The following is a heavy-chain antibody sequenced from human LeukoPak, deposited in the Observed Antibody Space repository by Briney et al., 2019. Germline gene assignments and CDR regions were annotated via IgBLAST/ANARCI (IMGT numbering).Heavy chain of an antibody. J-gene: IGHJ4*02. V-gene: IGHV4-59*01. CDR1: GGSISSYY. Sequence: VKPSETLSLTCTVSGGSISSYYWSWIRQPPGKGLEWIGYIYYSGSTNYNPSLKSRVTISVDTSKNQFSLKLSSVTAADTAVYYCARDSGSWLPSYYFDYWGQGTLVTVSS. CDR2: IYYSGST. D-gene: IGHD6-13*01. CDR3: ARDSGSWLPSYYFDY.